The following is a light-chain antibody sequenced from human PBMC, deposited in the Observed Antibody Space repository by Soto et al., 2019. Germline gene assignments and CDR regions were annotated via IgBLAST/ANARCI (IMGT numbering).Light chain of an antibody. CDR1: QSVLYSSNNKNY. V-gene: IGKV4-1*01. J-gene: IGKJ5*01. CDR3: QQYYSTPIT. CDR2: WAS. Sequence: ILLTPSPDSLPVSLGERATINCKSSQSVLYSSNNKNYLAWYQQKPGQPPKLLIYWASTRESGVPDRFSGSGSGTDFTLTISSLQAEDVAVYYCQQYYSTPITFGQGTRLEI.